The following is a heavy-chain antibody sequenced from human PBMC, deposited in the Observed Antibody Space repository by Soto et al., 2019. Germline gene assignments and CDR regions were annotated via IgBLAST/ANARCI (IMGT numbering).Heavy chain of an antibody. V-gene: IGHV4-59*08. CDR3: ERPAVTGFLNAFDV. CDR1: GGTISSYY. CDR2: IYNSGSA. J-gene: IGHJ3*01. D-gene: IGHD6-19*01. Sequence: SETLSLTCTVSGGTISSYYRSWIRQPPGKGLEWIGYIYNSGSANYNPSLTSRITLSVDTSKNQLSLKLSSVTAADTAVYYCERPAVTGFLNAFDVWGQGTMVTGSS.